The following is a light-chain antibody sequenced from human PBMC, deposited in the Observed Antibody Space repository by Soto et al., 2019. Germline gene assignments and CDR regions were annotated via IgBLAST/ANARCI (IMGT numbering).Light chain of an antibody. J-gene: IGKJ1*01. CDR3: QQYNSYPWT. V-gene: IGKV1-5*01. CDR1: QSISSW. Sequence: DIQMTQSPSTLSASVGDRVTITCRASQSISSWLAWYQQKPGKAPKLLIYDASSLESGVPSRLSGSGPGTEFTLTISSLQPDDFAPYYCQQYNSYPWTFGQGTKVEIK. CDR2: DAS.